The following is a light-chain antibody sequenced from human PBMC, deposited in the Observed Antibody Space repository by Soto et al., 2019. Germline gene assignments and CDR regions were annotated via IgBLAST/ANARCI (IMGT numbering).Light chain of an antibody. V-gene: IGKV3-20*01. CDR3: QQYGSSPHT. CDR2: GAS. CDR1: QSVSSSY. J-gene: IGKJ2*01. Sequence: EIVLTQSPGTLSLSPGERATLSCRASQSVSSSYLAGYQHKPGQAPRLLIYGASSRATGIPDRFSGSGSGNDFTLTISRLEPEDFAVYYCQQYGSSPHTFGQGTKLEIK.